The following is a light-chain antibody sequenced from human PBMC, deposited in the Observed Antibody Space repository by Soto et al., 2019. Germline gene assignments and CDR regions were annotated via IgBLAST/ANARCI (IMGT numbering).Light chain of an antibody. CDR2: DAS. J-gene: IGKJ2*01. V-gene: IGKV1-33*01. Sequence: DIQMTQSPSSLSASVGDRVTITCQASQDISNYLNWYQQKPGKAPKLLIYDASNFETGVPSRFSGSGSGTDFTFTISSLQPEDIATYFCQQYDTFYTFGQGTKLEIK. CDR1: QDISNY. CDR3: QQYDTFYT.